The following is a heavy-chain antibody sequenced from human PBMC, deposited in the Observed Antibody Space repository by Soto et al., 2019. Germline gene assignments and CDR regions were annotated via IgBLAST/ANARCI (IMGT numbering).Heavy chain of an antibody. V-gene: IGHV1-69*01. J-gene: IGHJ6*02. Sequence: QVQLVQSGAEVKKPGSSVKVSCKASGGTFSSYAISWVRQAPGQGLEWMGGIIPIFGTANYAQKLQGRVTITADDSTSTAYMELSSLRSEDTAVYYCARDLVVVAATLGHYYYYGMDVWGQGTTVTVSS. CDR3: ARDLVVVAATLGHYYYYGMDV. CDR2: IIPIFGTA. CDR1: GGTFSSYA. D-gene: IGHD2-15*01.